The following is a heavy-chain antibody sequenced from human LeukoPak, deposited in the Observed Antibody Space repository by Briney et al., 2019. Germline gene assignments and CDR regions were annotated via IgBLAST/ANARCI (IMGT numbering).Heavy chain of an antibody. CDR3: AREMSGYDSHHYYYGMDV. D-gene: IGHD5-12*01. J-gene: IGHJ6*02. CDR1: GITFSRFW. CDR2: IKQDGSEK. V-gene: IGHV3-7*01. Sequence: GGSLRLSCAASGITFSRFWMSWVRQAPGKGLEWVANIKQDGSEKYYVDSVKGRFTISRDNAKNSLYLQMNSLRAEDTAVYYCAREMSGYDSHHYYYGMDVWGQGTTVTVSS.